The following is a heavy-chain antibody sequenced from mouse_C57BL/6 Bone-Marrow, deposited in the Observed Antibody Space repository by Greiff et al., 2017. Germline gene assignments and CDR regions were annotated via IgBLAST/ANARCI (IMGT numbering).Heavy chain of an antibody. CDR3: ARAGYWYFDV. CDR2: INPGSGGT. J-gene: IGHJ1*03. V-gene: IGHV1-54*01. CDR1: GYAFTNYL. Sequence: VQRVESGAELVRPGTSVKVSCKASGYAFTNYLIEWVKQRPGQGLEWIGVINPGSGGTNYNEKFKGKATLTADKSSSTAYMQLSSLTSEDSAVYFCARAGYWYFDVWGTGTTVTVSS.